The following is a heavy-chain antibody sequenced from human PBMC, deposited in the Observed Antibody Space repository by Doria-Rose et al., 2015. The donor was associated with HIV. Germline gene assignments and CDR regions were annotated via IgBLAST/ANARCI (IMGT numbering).Heavy chain of an antibody. Sequence: SWIRQPAGKGLEWIGRIYTSGNTKYNPSLKSRITISIDTSKNQFSLNLSSVTAADTAVYYCAREGFSSGSYQVPYFDFWGQGTLVTVSS. CDR3: AREGFSSGSYQVPYFDF. V-gene: IGHV4-61*02. J-gene: IGHJ4*02. CDR2: IYTSGNT. D-gene: IGHD6-19*01.